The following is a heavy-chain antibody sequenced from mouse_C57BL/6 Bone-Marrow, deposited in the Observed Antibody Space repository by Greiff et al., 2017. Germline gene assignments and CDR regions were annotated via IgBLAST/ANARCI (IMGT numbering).Heavy chain of an antibody. D-gene: IGHD2-4*01. V-gene: IGHV1-78*01. Sequence: VKLMESDAELVKPGASVKISCKVSGFTFTDHTIHWMKQRPEQGLEWIGYIYPRDGSTKYNEKFKGKATLTADNSSSTAYMQLNSLTSEDSAVYICARGGYYDPSRSWDVDVWGTGTTVTVSS. CDR1: GFTFTDHT. CDR3: ARGGYYDPSRSWDVDV. CDR2: IYPRDGST. J-gene: IGHJ1*03.